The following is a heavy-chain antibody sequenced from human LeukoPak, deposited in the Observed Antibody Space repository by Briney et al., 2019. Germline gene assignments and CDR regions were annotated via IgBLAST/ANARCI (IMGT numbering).Heavy chain of an antibody. CDR2: INPNSGGT. V-gene: IGHV1-2*02. J-gene: IGHJ4*02. CDR1: GYTFTGYY. Sequence: ASVKVSCKASGYTFTGYYMHWVRQAPGQGLEWMGWINPNSGGTNYAQKFQGRVTMTRDTSISTAYMELSRLRSDDTAVYYCARASMDYYVISGYCADYWGQGTLVTVSS. D-gene: IGHD3-22*01. CDR3: ARASMDYYVISGYCADY.